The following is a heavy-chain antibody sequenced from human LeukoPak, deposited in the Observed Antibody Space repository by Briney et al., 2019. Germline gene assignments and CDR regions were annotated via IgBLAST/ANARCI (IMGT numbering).Heavy chain of an antibody. V-gene: IGHV4-59*12. CDR2: IYYSGST. D-gene: IGHD4-17*01. J-gene: IGHJ4*02. CDR3: ARDGGTTAPY. CDR1: GGSISSYY. Sequence: PSETLSLTCTVSGGSISSYYWSWIRQPPGKGLEWIGYIYYSGSTNYNPSLKSRVTISVDASKNQFSLKLSSVTAADTAVYYCARDGGTTAPYWGQGTLVTVSS.